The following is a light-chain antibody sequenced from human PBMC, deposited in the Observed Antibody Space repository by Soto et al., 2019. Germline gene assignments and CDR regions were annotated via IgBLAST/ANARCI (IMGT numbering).Light chain of an antibody. J-gene: IGKJ5*01. CDR2: WVS. Sequence: DIVMTQSPDSLAVSLGERATINCKSSQSVLYSSNNKNYLAWYQQKPGQPPKLLIYWVSTLASGVPDRFSGSVSGTDFTLTISSLQAEDVSVYYCQQYYSTPITFGQGTRLEIK. V-gene: IGKV4-1*01. CDR1: QSVLYSSNNKNY. CDR3: QQYYSTPIT.